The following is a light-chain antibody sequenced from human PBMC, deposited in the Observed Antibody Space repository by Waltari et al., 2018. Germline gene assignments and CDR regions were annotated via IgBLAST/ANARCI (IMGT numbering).Light chain of an antibody. CDR3: QSYDSSLSGSL. CDR2: GNS. CDR1: SSNIGAGYD. J-gene: IGLJ2*01. V-gene: IGLV1-40*01. Sequence: QSGLTQPPSVSGAPGQRVTISCTGSSSNIGAGYDVHWYQLLPGTAPKLLIYGNSNRPSGVPDRFSGSKGGTSASLAIAGLQPEDEADYYCQSYDSSLSGSLFGGGTKLTVL.